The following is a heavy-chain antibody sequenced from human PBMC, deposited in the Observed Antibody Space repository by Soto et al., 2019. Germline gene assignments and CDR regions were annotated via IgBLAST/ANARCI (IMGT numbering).Heavy chain of an antibody. V-gene: IGHV1-46*01. CDR3: ARDVLGGYYGMDV. Sequence: ASVKVSCKASGYTFTTYYMHWVRQAPGQGLEWMGIINPSGGTTGFAQKFQGRVTMTRDTSTSTVYMELSSLRSEDTAVYYCARDVLGGYYGMDVWGQGTTVTVSS. CDR1: GYTFTTYY. J-gene: IGHJ6*02. CDR2: INPSGGTT. D-gene: IGHD3-16*01.